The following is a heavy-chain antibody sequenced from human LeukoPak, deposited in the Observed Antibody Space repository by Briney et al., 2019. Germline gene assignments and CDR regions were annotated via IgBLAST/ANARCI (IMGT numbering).Heavy chain of an antibody. Sequence: SETLSLTCAVYGGSFSGYYWSWIRQPPGKGLEWIGEINHSGSTNYNPSLKSRATISVDTSKNQFSLRLSSVTAADTAVYYCASYSSSLAYNWFDPWGQGTLVTVSS. CDR1: GGSFSGYY. CDR2: INHSGST. V-gene: IGHV4-34*01. CDR3: ASYSSSLAYNWFDP. D-gene: IGHD6-13*01. J-gene: IGHJ5*02.